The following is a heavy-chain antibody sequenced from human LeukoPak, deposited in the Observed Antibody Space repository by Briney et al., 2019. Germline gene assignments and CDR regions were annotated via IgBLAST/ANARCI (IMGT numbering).Heavy chain of an antibody. CDR3: ARDLSTLETHYGMDV. J-gene: IGHJ6*02. CDR2: IWYDGSNK. D-gene: IGHD4-23*01. CDR1: GFAFSSYG. Sequence: RPLSLSCAASGFAFSSYGMHWARQAPGKGLEWVALIWYDGSNKYSADSATGRFTISRDNSTNTLYLQMNSLRAEHTAVYYCARDLSTLETHYGMDVWGQGTTVTVSS. V-gene: IGHV3-33*02.